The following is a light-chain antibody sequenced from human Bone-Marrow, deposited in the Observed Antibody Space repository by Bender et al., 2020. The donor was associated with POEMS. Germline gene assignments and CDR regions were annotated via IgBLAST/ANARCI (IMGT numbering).Light chain of an antibody. CDR1: TGDVTYYHY. Sequence: QAVVTQEPSLNVSPGGTVTLTCGASTGDVTYYHYPYWFQQKHGQAPRTLISDISTKYSWTPARFSGSLVGGKAALTLSGAQPEDEADYYCLLSPSRNRPLFGGGTRLTVL. J-gene: IGLJ2*01. CDR3: LLSPSRNRPL. V-gene: IGLV7-46*01. CDR2: DIS.